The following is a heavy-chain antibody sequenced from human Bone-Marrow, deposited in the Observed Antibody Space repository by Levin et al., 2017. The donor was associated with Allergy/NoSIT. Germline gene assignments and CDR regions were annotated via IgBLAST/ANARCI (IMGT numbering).Heavy chain of an antibody. CDR2: IKSEPDDGTP. CDR1: GITFRTTW. D-gene: IGHD4-23*01. Sequence: TGGSLRLSCAISGITFRTTWMSWVRLAPGTGLEWVGRIKSEPDDGTPDYAAPVKGRFTISRDDPKATLYLQMDNLKTEDTAVYYCTTGGWGFEYGGEHWGQGTLVTVSS. V-gene: IGHV3-15*01. J-gene: IGHJ4*02. CDR3: TTGGWGFEYGGEH.